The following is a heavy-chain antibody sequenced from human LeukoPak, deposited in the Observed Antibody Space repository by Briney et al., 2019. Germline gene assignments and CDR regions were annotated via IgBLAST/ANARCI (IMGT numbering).Heavy chain of an antibody. Sequence: ASVKVSCKASGYTFTSYGISWVRQAPGQGLEWMGWISAYNGNTNYAQKLQGRVTMTTDTSTSTAYMELRSLRSDDTAVYYCARDGPLTVTTDTLHPYGMDVWGQGTTVTVSS. CDR2: ISAYNGNT. V-gene: IGHV1-18*01. D-gene: IGHD4-17*01. CDR3: ARDGPLTVTTDTLHPYGMDV. J-gene: IGHJ6*02. CDR1: GYTFTSYG.